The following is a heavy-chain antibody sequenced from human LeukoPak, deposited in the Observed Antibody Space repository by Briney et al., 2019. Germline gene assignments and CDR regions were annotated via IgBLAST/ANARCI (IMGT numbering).Heavy chain of an antibody. CDR2: IKQDGSEK. V-gene: IGHV3-7*04. J-gene: IGHJ4*02. Sequence: GGSLRLSCAASGFTFSSYWRSWVRQAPGKGLEWVANIKQDGSEKYYVDSVKGRFTISRDNAKNSLYLQMNSLRAEDTAVYYCARVAATLDYWGQGTLVTVSS. CDR3: ARVAATLDY. CDR1: GFTFSSYW. D-gene: IGHD2-15*01.